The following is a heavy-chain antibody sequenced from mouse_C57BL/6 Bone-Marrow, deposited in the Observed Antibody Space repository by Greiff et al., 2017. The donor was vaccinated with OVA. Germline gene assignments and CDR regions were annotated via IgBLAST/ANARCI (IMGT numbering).Heavy chain of an antibody. CDR1: GFTFSSYA. CDR3: ARESPYRYYAMDY. CDR2: ISDGGSYT. V-gene: IGHV5-4*01. J-gene: IGHJ4*01. D-gene: IGHD2-10*01. Sequence: VQLKESGGGLVKPGGSLKLSCAASGFTFSSYAMSWVRQTPEKRLEWVATISDGGSYTYYQDNVKGRFTISRDNAKNNLYLQMSQLKSEDTAMYYCARESPYRYYAMDYWGQGTSVTVSS.